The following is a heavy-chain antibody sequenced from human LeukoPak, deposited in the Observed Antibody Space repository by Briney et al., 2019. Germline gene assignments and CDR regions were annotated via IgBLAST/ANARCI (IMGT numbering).Heavy chain of an antibody. CDR3: AKGETYCNSTSCYGRPTPDAFDI. CDR1: GFTFSIYW. J-gene: IGHJ3*02. Sequence: GGSLRLSCAASGFTFSIYWMHWVRQAPGKGLVWVSRINSDGSTTSYADSVKGRFTISRDNAKNTLYLQMNSLRAEDTAVYYCAKGETYCNSTSCYGRPTPDAFDIWGQGTMVTVSS. CDR2: INSDGSTT. V-gene: IGHV3-74*01. D-gene: IGHD2-2*01.